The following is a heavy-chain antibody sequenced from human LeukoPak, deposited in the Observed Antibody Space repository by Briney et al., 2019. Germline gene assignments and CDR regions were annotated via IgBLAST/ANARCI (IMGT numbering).Heavy chain of an antibody. D-gene: IGHD3-16*02. V-gene: IGHV3-23*01. CDR2: ISGSGGST. CDR1: GFTFSSYA. CDR3: AKDLAPYYDYVWGSYRYTDY. Sequence: GGSLRLSCAASGFTFSSYAMSWVRQAPGKGLEWVSAISGSGGSTYYADSVKGRFTISRDNSKNTLYLQMNSLRAKDTAVYYCAKDLAPYYDYVWGSYRYTDYWGQGTLVTVSS. J-gene: IGHJ4*02.